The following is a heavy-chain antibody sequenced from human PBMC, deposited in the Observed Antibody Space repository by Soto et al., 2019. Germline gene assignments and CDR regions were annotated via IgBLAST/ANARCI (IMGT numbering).Heavy chain of an antibody. CDR2: ISAYNGNT. J-gene: IGHJ6*02. D-gene: IGHD3-3*01. CDR1: GYTFTSYG. V-gene: IGHV1-18*04. Sequence: GASVKVSCKASGYTFTSYGISWVRQAPGQGLEWMGWISAYNGNTNYAQKLQGRVTMTTDTSTSTAYMELRSLRSDDTAVYYCARGNDFWSGYYSDYYYYGMDVWGQGTTVTVSS. CDR3: ARGNDFWSGYYSDYYYYGMDV.